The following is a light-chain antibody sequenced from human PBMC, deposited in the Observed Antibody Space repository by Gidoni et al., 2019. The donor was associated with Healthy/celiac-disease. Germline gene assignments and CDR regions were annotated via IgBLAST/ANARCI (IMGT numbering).Light chain of an antibody. Sequence: DRVTITCRASQSISSYLNWYQQKPGKAPKLLIYAASSLQSGVPSRFSGSGSGTDFTLTISSLQPEDFATYYCQQSYSTPPLTFXGXTKVXIK. J-gene: IGKJ4*01. V-gene: IGKV1-39*01. CDR2: AAS. CDR1: QSISSY. CDR3: QQSYSTPPLT.